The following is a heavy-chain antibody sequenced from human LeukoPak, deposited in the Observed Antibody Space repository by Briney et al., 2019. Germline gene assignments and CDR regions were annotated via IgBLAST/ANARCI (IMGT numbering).Heavy chain of an antibody. CDR3: ARDGYLGY. D-gene: IGHD2-21*01. V-gene: IGHV3-53*01. Sequence: PGGSLRLSCAASGFTFSSYAMSWVRQAPGKGLEWVSLISSGGTTYYADSVKGRFTISRDKSKNTLYLQMNSLRAEDTAVYYCARDGYLGYWGQGTLVTVSS. J-gene: IGHJ4*02. CDR2: ISSGGTT. CDR1: GFTFSSYA.